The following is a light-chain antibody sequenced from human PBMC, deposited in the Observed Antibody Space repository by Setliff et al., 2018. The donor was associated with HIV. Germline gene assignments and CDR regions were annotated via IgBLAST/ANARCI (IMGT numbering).Light chain of an antibody. CDR2: EVN. J-gene: IGLJ1*01. CDR3: SSYAGSNTPYV. CDR1: GSDVGGYDY. Sequence: QSALAQPPSASGSPGQSVTISCTGTGSDVGGYDYVSWYQQHPGKAPKLMIHEVNKRPSGVPDRFSGSKSDNTASLTVSGLQAEDEADYYCSSYAGSNTPYVFGTGTKVTVL. V-gene: IGLV2-8*01.